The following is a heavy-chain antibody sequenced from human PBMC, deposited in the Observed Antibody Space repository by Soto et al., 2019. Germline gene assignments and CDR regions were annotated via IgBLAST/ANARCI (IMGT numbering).Heavy chain of an antibody. CDR3: ARDIPEYSSSSWSFVRGPKAITWFDP. CDR1: GGSISSGGYY. J-gene: IGHJ5*02. Sequence: SETLSLTCTVSGGSISSGGYYWSWIRQHPGKGLEWIGYIYYSGSTYYNPSLKSRVTISVDTSKNQFSLKLSSVTAADTAVYYCARDIPEYSSSSWSFVRGPKAITWFDPWGQGTLVTVSS. V-gene: IGHV4-31*03. CDR2: IYYSGST. D-gene: IGHD6-6*01.